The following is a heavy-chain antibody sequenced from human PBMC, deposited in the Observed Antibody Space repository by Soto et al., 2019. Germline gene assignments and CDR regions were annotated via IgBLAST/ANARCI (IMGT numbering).Heavy chain of an antibody. CDR2: ISSSSFTI. J-gene: IGHJ4*02. Sequence: EVHLVESGGRLVQPGGSLRLSCAASGFRFSDYSMNWVRQAPGRGLEWVSYISSSSFTIHYADSVEGRFTISRDNAKNSLYLQMNSLRVEDTAVYYCARDDNDFWRCHFDSWGQGALVTVSS. CDR3: ARDDNDFWRCHFDS. V-gene: IGHV3-48*01. D-gene: IGHD3-3*01. CDR1: GFRFSDYS.